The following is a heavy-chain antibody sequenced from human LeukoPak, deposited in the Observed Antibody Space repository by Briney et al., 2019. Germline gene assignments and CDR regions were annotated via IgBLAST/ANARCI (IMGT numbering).Heavy chain of an antibody. D-gene: IGHD6-13*01. Sequence: ASMKVSCKASGYTFTGCYMHWVRQAPGQGLEWMGWINPNSGGTNYAQKFQGRVTMTRDTSISTAYMELSRLRSDDTAVYYCARDGIAAADFDYWGQGTLVTVSS. CDR1: GYTFTGCY. V-gene: IGHV1-2*02. CDR2: INPNSGGT. J-gene: IGHJ4*02. CDR3: ARDGIAAADFDY.